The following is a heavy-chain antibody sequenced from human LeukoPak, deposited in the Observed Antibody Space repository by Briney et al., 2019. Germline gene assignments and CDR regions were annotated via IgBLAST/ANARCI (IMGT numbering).Heavy chain of an antibody. CDR1: GFSFGGYT. D-gene: IGHD2-21*02. CDR2: ISWNSGDI. V-gene: IGHV3-9*01. CDR3: VKSGGYATAIRYFDL. Sequence: GGSLRLSCAASGFSFGGYTLHWVRQAPGKGLEWVASISWNSGDIVHADSVKGRFTISRDNAKNSLYLQMDSLRTEDTALYYCVKSGGYATAIRYFDLWGRGTLVTVSS. J-gene: IGHJ2*01.